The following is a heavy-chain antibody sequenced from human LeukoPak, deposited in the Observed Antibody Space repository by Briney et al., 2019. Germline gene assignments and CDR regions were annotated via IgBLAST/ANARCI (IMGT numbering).Heavy chain of an antibody. Sequence: PGGSLRLSCAASGFTFSSYGMHWVRQAPGKGLEWVAFIRYDGSNKYYADSVKGRFTISRDNSKNTLYLQMNSLRGEDTAVYDCAKEGVAGIDYWGQGTLVTVSS. CDR1: GFTFSSYG. J-gene: IGHJ4*02. V-gene: IGHV3-30*02. D-gene: IGHD6-19*01. CDR3: AKEGVAGIDY. CDR2: IRYDGSNK.